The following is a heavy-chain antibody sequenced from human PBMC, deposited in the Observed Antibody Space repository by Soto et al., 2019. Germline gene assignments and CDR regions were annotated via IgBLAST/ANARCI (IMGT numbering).Heavy chain of an antibody. J-gene: IGHJ3*02. CDR3: ARRRSDDAFDI. V-gene: IGHV1-69*13. Sequence: WASVKVSCKASGGTFSSYAISWVRQAPGQGLEWMGGIIPIFGTANYAQKFQGRVTITADESTSTAYMELSSLRSEDTAVYYCARRRSDDAFDIWGQGTMVTVSS. CDR2: IIPIFGTA. CDR1: GGTFSSYA.